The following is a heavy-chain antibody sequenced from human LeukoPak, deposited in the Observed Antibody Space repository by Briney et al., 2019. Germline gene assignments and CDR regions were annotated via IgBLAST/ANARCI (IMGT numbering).Heavy chain of an antibody. V-gene: IGHV3-23*01. D-gene: IGHD7-27*01. CDR1: GFTFGSYA. Sequence: PGGSLRLSCAATGFTFGSYAMSWVRQAPGKRLEWVSIIGNNGGGIHYADSVRGRFTISRDNSKNALYLQMNSLRVEDTAVYYCAIDPNWGTHSWGQGVLVTVSS. CDR2: IGNNGGGI. J-gene: IGHJ4*02. CDR3: AIDPNWGTHS.